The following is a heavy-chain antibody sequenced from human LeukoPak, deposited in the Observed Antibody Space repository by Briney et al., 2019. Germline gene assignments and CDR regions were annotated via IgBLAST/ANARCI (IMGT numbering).Heavy chain of an antibody. Sequence: ASVKVSCKASGYTFTSYDINWVRQATGQGLEWMGWMNPNSGNAGSAQRFQGRVTMTRNTSISTAYMELSSLRSEDTVVYYCARALRVGRYSADYWGQGTLVTVSS. V-gene: IGHV1-8*01. J-gene: IGHJ4*02. D-gene: IGHD2-15*01. CDR2: MNPNSGNA. CDR3: ARALRVGRYSADY. CDR1: GYTFTSYD.